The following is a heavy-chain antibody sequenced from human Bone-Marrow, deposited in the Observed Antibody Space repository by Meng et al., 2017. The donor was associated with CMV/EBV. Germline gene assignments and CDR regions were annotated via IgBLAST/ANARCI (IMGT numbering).Heavy chain of an antibody. Sequence: SETLSLTCTVSGGSISSSSYYWGWIRQPPGNRLEWIGYVYYSGSTNYNPSLKSRVTISVDTSKNQFSLKLSSVTAADTAVYYCARVVYYDSSGTFDYWGQGTLVTV. CDR1: GGSISSSSYY. J-gene: IGHJ4*02. D-gene: IGHD3-22*01. CDR2: VYYSGST. V-gene: IGHV4-61*05. CDR3: ARVVYYDSSGTFDY.